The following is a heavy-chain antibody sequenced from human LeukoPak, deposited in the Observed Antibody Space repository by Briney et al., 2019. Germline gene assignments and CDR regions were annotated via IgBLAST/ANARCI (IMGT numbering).Heavy chain of an antibody. Sequence: ASVKVSCKASGYTFTGDYMHWVRQAPGQGLEWLGWMNSHSGDAKFPQKFQDRVTMTTDTSTSTAYMELRSLTSDDTAMYYCARGSAYDLGVWFDPWGQGTLVTVSS. D-gene: IGHD5-12*01. J-gene: IGHJ5*02. V-gene: IGHV1-2*02. CDR1: GYTFTGDY. CDR2: MNSHSGDA. CDR3: ARGSAYDLGVWFDP.